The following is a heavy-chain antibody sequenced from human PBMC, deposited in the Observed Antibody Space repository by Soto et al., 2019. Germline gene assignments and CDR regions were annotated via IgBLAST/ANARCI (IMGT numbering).Heavy chain of an antibody. CDR3: ARESEDLTSNFDY. Sequence: GGSLRLSCAASGCTFTRYSMNWVRQAPGKGLEWVSSISSTTNYIYYGDSMKGRFTISRDNAKNSLYLEMNSLRAEDTAVYYCARESEDLTSNFDYWVQGTLVTVSS. J-gene: IGHJ4*02. CDR1: GCTFTRYS. V-gene: IGHV3-21*06. CDR2: ISSTTNYI.